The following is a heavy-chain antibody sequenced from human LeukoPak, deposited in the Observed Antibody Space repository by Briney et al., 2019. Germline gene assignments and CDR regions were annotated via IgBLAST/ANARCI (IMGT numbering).Heavy chain of an antibody. V-gene: IGHV4-34*01. J-gene: IGHJ6*03. CDR3: ARGGIMHYYYYYYMDV. D-gene: IGHD3-16*01. CDR2: INHSGST. CDR1: GGSFSGYY. Sequence: PSETLSLTCAVYGGSFSGYYWSWLRQPPGKGLEWIGEINHSGSTNYNPSLKGRVTISVDTSKNQFSLKLSSVTAADTAVYYCARGGIMHYYYYYYMDVWGKGTTVTVSS.